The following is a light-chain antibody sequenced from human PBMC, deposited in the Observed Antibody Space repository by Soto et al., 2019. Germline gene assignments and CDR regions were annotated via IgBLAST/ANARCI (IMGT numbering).Light chain of an antibody. CDR3: CSYAGSYTVV. J-gene: IGLJ1*01. CDR1: SSDVGGYNY. V-gene: IGLV2-11*01. Sequence: QSALTQPRSVSGSPGQSVTISCTGTSSDVGGYNYVSWYQQHPGKAPKLMIYDVNKRPSGVPDRFSGSKSGNTASLTISGLHAEDEADYYCCSYAGSYTVVFGTGTKLTVL. CDR2: DVN.